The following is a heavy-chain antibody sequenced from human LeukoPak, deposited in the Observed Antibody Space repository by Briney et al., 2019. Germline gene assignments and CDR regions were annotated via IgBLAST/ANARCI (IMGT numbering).Heavy chain of an antibody. CDR3: AKGMQLVYFDY. V-gene: IGHV3-23*01. D-gene: IGHD6-6*01. CDR2: ISCSGGST. CDR1: RFTFSSYA. Sequence: GGSLRLSCASSRFTFSSYAMSWVRQPPGKGLEWVSAISCSGGSTYYADSVSGRFTISIHNSKNTLYLQINNRRAEDTAVYYGAKGMQLVYFDYWGEGTLVTVSS. J-gene: IGHJ4*02.